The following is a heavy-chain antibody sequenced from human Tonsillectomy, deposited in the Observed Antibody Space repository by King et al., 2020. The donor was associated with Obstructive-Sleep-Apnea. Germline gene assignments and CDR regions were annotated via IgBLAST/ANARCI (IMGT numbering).Heavy chain of an antibody. Sequence: VQLVESGGGVVQPGRSLRLSCAASGFTFSSSGMHWVRQAPGKGLEWVAFIRYDGSNKYYADSVKGRFTISRDNSKNTLYLQMNSLRAEDTAVYYCAKDQNWVRAAAGMFDYWGQGTLVTVSS. V-gene: IGHV3-30*02. CDR2: IRYDGSNK. CDR1: GFTFSSSG. J-gene: IGHJ4*02. D-gene: IGHD6-13*01. CDR3: AKDQNWVRAAAGMFDY.